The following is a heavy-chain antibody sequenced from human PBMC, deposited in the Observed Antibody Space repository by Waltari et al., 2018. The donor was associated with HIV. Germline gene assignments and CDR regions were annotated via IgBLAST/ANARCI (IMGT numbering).Heavy chain of an antibody. CDR2: IRSKAYGGTT. CDR1: GFTFGDYT. D-gene: IGHD3-10*01. CDR3: TRDGAMGRGGAYWFDP. J-gene: IGHJ5*02. Sequence: EVQVVESGGGLVQPGRSLRLSCTTSGFTFGDYTMTWVRQAPGKGLEWVGFIRSKAYGGTTEYAASVKGRFTISRDDSKSIAYLQMNSLKTEDTAVYYCTRDGAMGRGGAYWFDPWGQGTLVTVSS. V-gene: IGHV3-49*04.